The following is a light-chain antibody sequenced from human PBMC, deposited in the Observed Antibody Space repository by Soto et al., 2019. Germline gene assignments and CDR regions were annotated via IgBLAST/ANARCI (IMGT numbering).Light chain of an antibody. J-gene: IGLJ1*01. CDR1: SSDVGSYNL. Sequence: QSALTQPASVSGSPGQSITISCTGTSSDVGSYNLVSWYQQHPGKAPKLMIYEGSKRPSGVSNRFSGSKSGNTASLTISGLQAEDEADYYCCSYSRVFGTVTKLTVL. CDR3: CSYSRV. CDR2: EGS. V-gene: IGLV2-23*01.